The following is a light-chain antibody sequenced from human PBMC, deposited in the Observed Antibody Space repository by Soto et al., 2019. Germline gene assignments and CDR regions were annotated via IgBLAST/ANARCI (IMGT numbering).Light chain of an antibody. CDR1: SSDVGGYNY. CDR2: EVN. V-gene: IGLV2-8*01. J-gene: IGLJ1*01. CDR3: SSNAGSSNV. Sequence: QSVLTQPPSASGSPGQSVAISCTGTSSDVGGYNYVSWYQQHPGKAPKLMIYEVNKRPSGVPDRFSGSKSGNTASLTVSGLQAEDEDDYYCSSNAGSSNVFGTGTKVTV.